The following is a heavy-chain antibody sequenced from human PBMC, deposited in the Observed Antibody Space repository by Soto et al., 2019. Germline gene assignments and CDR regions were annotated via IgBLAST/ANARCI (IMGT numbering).Heavy chain of an antibody. D-gene: IGHD3-3*01. V-gene: IGHV4-31*03. CDR3: ARVPRNYDFWSGYYGNWFDP. CDR1: CGSISSGGYY. CDR2: IYYSGST. Sequence: PSETLSLTCTVSCGSISSGGYYWSWIRQHPGKGLEWIGYIYYSGSTYYNPSLKSRVTISVDTSKNQFSLKLSSVTAADTAVYYCARVPRNYDFWSGYYGNWFDPWGQGTLVTV. J-gene: IGHJ5*02.